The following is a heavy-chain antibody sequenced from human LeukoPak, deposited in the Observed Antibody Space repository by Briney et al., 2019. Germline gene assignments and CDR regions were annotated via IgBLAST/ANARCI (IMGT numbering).Heavy chain of an antibody. CDR2: ISGSGGST. V-gene: IGHV3-23*01. CDR1: GFTFSSYA. D-gene: IGHD4-17*01. J-gene: IGHJ4*02. CDR3: ARDQGDYGDFQNKYYFDY. Sequence: GGSLRLSCAASGFTFSSYAMSWVRQAPGKGLEWVSAISGSGGSTYYADSVKGRFTISRDNSKNTLYLQMNSLRAEDTAVYYCARDQGDYGDFQNKYYFDYWGQGTLVTVSS.